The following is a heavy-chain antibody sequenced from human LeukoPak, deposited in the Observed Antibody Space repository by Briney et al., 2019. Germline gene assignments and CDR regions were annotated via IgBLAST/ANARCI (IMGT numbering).Heavy chain of an antibody. CDR3: ARVPGILGDYNYGMDV. Sequence: GGSLRLSCAASGFTFSSYEMNWVRQAPGKGLEWVSYISSSGSTIYYADSVKGRFTISRDNAKNSLYLQMNSLRAEDTAVYYCARVPGILGDYNYGMDVWGKGTTVTVSS. CDR1: GFTFSSYE. CDR2: ISSSGSTI. J-gene: IGHJ6*04. D-gene: IGHD1-1*01. V-gene: IGHV3-48*03.